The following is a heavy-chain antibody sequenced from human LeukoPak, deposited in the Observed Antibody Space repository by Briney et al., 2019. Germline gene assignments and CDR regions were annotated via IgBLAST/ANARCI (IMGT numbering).Heavy chain of an antibody. V-gene: IGHV3-7*03. CDR1: GFTFSSYW. J-gene: IGHJ4*02. Sequence: GGSLRLSCAASGFTFSSYWMSWVRQAPGKGLEWVANIKQDGSEKYYVDSVKGRFTISRDNAKNSLYLQMNSLRAEDTALYYCAKDTYFDWSYFDYWGQGTLVTVSS. CDR3: AKDTYFDWSYFDY. D-gene: IGHD3-9*01. CDR2: IKQDGSEK.